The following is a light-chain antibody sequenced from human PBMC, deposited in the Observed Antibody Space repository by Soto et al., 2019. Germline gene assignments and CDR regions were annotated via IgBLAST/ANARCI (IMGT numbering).Light chain of an antibody. Sequence: IQMTQSPSSLSASVGDRVTITCRASQYISSYLNWYQQKPGKAPTLLIYAASNLQSGVPSRFRGSRSGTEFTLTVSSLQPEDFATYYCLQDHDDSWTFGQGTKVDIK. V-gene: IGKV1-6*01. CDR3: LQDHDDSWT. CDR1: QYISSY. CDR2: AAS. J-gene: IGKJ1*01.